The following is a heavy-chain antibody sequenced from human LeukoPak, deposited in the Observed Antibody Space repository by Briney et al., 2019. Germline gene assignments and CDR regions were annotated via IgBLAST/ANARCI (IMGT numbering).Heavy chain of an antibody. CDR1: GGSFSGYY. V-gene: IGHV4-34*01. CDR3: ARGPATIDF. CDR2: INHSGST. D-gene: IGHD2-15*01. J-gene: IGHJ4*02. Sequence: PSETLSLTCAVYGGSFSGYYWSWIRQPPGKGLEWIGEINHSGSTNYNPSLKGRVTISVDTSKNQFSLQLNSVTPEDTAVYYCARGPATIDFWGQGTLVTVSS.